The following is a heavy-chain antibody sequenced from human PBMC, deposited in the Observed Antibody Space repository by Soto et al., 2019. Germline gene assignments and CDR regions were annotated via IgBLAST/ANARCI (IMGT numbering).Heavy chain of an antibody. Sequence: GGPLRLSCAASGFTFSSYGMHWVRQAPGKGLEWVAVIWYDGSNKYYADSVKGRFTISRDNSKNTLYLQMNSLRAEDTAVYYCARDPVVVPAGMFDYCGQGTLVTVSS. CDR1: GFTFSSYG. CDR3: ARDPVVVPAGMFDY. V-gene: IGHV3-33*01. CDR2: IWYDGSNK. D-gene: IGHD2-2*01. J-gene: IGHJ4*02.